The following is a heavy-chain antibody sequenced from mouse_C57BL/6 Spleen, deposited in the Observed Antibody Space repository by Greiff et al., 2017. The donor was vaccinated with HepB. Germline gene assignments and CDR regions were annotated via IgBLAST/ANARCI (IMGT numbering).Heavy chain of an antibody. CDR3: ARAVGSSYGYLDV. J-gene: IGHJ1*03. CDR2: ISSGSSTI. D-gene: IGHD1-1*01. CDR1: GFTFSDYG. Sequence: EVKLMESGGGLVKPGGSLKLSCAASGFTFSDYGMHWVRQAPEKGLEWVAYISSGSSTIYYADTVKGRFTISRDNAKNTLFLQMTSLRSEDTAMYYCARAVGSSYGYLDVWGTGTTVTVSS. V-gene: IGHV5-17*01.